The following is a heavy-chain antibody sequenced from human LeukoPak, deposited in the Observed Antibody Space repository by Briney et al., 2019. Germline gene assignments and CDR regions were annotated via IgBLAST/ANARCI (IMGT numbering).Heavy chain of an antibody. V-gene: IGHV4-59*01. CDR3: ARNDYSNGWFDP. Sequence: SETLSLTCTVSGGSISSYYWSWIRQPPGKGLEWIGYIYYSGSTNYNPSLKSRVTISVDTSKNQFSLKLSSVTAADTAVYYCARNDYSNGWFDPWGQGTLVTVSS. D-gene: IGHD4-11*01. CDR1: GGSISSYY. J-gene: IGHJ5*02. CDR2: IYYSGST.